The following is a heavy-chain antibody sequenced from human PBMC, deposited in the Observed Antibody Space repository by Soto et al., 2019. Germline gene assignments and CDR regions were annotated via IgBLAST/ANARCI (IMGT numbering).Heavy chain of an antibody. CDR1: GGSISSYY. Sequence: PSETLSLTCTVSGGSISSYYWSWIRQPAGEGLEWIGRIYTSGSTNYNPSLKSRVTMSVDTSKNQFSLKLSSVTAADTAVYYCARDRKSGSYAFDHWGPGTLVTVSS. V-gene: IGHV4-4*07. CDR3: ARDRKSGSYAFDH. CDR2: IYTSGST. D-gene: IGHD1-26*01. J-gene: IGHJ4*02.